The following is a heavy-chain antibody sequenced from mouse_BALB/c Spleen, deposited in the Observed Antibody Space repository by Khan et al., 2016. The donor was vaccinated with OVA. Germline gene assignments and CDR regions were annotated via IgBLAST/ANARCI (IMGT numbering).Heavy chain of an antibody. CDR2: ITSGGSYT. V-gene: IGHV5-6-4*01. D-gene: IGHD1-1*01. CDR1: GFTFSSYS. CDR3: TRDRNYYGSSFYFDY. Sequence: EVELVESGGGLVKPGGSLRLSCAASGFTFSSYSMSWVRQTPEKRLEWVATITSGGSYTYYPDSVQGRFTISRDNDNNTLYLQMSSLKSEDTAIYYCTRDRNYYGSSFYFDYWGQGTTLTVSS. J-gene: IGHJ2*01.